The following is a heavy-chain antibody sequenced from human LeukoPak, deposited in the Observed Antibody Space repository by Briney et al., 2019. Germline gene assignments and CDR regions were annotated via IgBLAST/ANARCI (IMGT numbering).Heavy chain of an antibody. CDR1: GYTFTGYY. Sequence: ASVKVSCKASGYTFTGYYMHWVRQAPGQGLEWMGWINPNSGGTNYAQKFQGRVTMTRDTSISTAYMELSRLRSDDTAVYYCARLYPVAGKARRIKIDYWGQGTLVTVSS. CDR2: INPNSGGT. V-gene: IGHV1-2*02. J-gene: IGHJ4*02. CDR3: ARLYPVAGKARRIKIDY. D-gene: IGHD6-19*01.